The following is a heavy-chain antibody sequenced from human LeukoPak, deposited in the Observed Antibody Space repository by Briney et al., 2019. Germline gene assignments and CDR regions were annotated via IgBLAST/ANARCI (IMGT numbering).Heavy chain of an antibody. CDR1: GYSLTTYY. Sequence: GASVKVSCKASGYSLTTYYMHWVRQAPGQGLEWMGWMNPNNGNTGYAQKFQGRVTMTRDTSISTAYMELRGLRSEDTAVYYCVRDGEGAAISVNYWFDPWGQGTLVTVSS. J-gene: IGHJ5*02. V-gene: IGHV1-8*01. CDR2: MNPNNGNT. D-gene: IGHD2-2*02. CDR3: VRDGEGAAISVNYWFDP.